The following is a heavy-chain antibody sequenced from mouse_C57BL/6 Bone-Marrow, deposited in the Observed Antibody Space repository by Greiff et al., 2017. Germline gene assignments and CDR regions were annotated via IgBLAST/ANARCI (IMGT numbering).Heavy chain of an antibody. D-gene: IGHD1-3*01. J-gene: IGHJ3*01. CDR3: ARASSTKFFAY. V-gene: IGHV1-26*01. CDR1: GYTFTDYY. CDR2: INPNNGGT. Sequence: EVQLQQSGPELVKPGASVKISCKASGYTFTDYYMNWVKQSHGKSLEWIGDINPNNGGTSYNQKFKGKATLTVDKSSSTAYMELRSLTSEDSAVYYCARASSTKFFAYWGQGTLVTVSA.